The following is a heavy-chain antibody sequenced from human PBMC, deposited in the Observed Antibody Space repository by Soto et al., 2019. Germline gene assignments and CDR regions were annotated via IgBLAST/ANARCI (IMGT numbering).Heavy chain of an antibody. CDR1: GFTFSSYG. J-gene: IGHJ6*02. CDR2: ISYDGSNK. Sequence: QVQLVESGGGVVQPGRSLRLSCAASGFTFSSYGMHWVSQAPGKGLEWVAVISYDGSNKYYADSVKGRFTISRDNSMNTLYLQASSLRAEDTAVYYCAKDQVMNGDYDNYHYGMDVWGQGTTVTVSS. CDR3: AKDQVMNGDYDNYHYGMDV. D-gene: IGHD4-17*01. V-gene: IGHV3-30*18.